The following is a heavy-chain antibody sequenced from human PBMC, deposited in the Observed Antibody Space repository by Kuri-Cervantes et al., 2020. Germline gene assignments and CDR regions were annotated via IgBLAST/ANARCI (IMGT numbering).Heavy chain of an antibody. J-gene: IGHJ4*02. V-gene: IGHV1-69*05. Sequence: SVKVSCKVSGGNFSSYAISWVRQAPGQGLEWMGGIIPIFGTANYAQKFQGRVTITTDESTSTAYMGLSSLRSEDTAVYSCARAPPRSTVAALDYWGQGTLVTVSS. CDR3: ARAPPRSTVAALDY. D-gene: IGHD6-19*01. CDR1: GGNFSSYA. CDR2: IIPIFGTA.